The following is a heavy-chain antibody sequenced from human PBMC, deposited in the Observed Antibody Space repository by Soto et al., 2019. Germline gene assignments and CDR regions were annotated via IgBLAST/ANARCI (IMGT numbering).Heavy chain of an antibody. CDR2: INPNSGGT. CDR3: ARAGIIAAAGYYYYGMDV. V-gene: IGHV1-2*04. D-gene: IGHD6-13*01. CDR1: GYTFTGYY. J-gene: IGHJ6*02. Sequence: QVQLVQSGAEVKKPGASVKVSCKASGYTFTGYYMHWVRQAPGQGLEWMGWINPNSGGTNYAQKCQGWVTMTRDTSISTAYMELSRLRSDDTAVYYCARAGIIAAAGYYYYGMDVWGQGTTVTVSS.